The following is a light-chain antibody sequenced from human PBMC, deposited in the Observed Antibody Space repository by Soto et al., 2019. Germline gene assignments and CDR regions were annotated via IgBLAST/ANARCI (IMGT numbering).Light chain of an antibody. V-gene: IGKV1-39*01. CDR3: QQSYSDIRA. J-gene: IGKJ1*01. Sequence: DLPMTQSPSSLSASVGDTVTITCRASQNIRNFLNWYQQKPGKAPKLLIFAASNLKSGVPSRFTASGSGTDFTLIISSLQPEDLATYYCQQSYSDIRAFGQGTTVEI. CDR2: AAS. CDR1: QNIRNF.